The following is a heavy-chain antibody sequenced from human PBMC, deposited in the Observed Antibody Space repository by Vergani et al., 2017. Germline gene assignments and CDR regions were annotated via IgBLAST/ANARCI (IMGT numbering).Heavy chain of an antibody. J-gene: IGHJ6*03. D-gene: IGHD2/OR15-2a*01. V-gene: IGHV4-31*03. CDR3: ARAGLPFYAFYMGV. Sequence: QVQLQESGPGLVKPSQTLSLTCTVSGDSIRSGVYYWGWIRQHPGQGLEWIGHIYHTGTTYYNPSLRGRINISVDTSKNQLSLKLTSVTAADTAVYFCARAGLPFYAFYMGVWGKGITVTVSS. CDR2: IYHTGTT. CDR1: GDSIRSGVYY.